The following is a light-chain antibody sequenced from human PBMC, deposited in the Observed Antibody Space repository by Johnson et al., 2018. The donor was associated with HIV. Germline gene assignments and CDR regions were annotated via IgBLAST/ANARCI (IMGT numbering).Light chain of an antibody. CDR2: ENN. CDR3: GTWDSSLRKV. CDR1: SSNIGNNY. Sequence: QSVLTQSPSVSAAPGQKVTISCSGSSSNIGNNYVSWYQQLPGTAPKLLIYENNKRPSGIPDRFYGSKSGTSATLGITGLQTGDEADYYCGTWDSSLRKVLGTWTRVTVL. V-gene: IGLV1-51*02. J-gene: IGLJ1*01.